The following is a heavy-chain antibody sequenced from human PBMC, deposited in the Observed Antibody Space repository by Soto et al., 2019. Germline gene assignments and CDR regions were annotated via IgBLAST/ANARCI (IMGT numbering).Heavy chain of an antibody. CDR3: ARGPRYFDWLLTREDGMDV. CDR2: INHSGST. CDR1: GGSFSGYY. D-gene: IGHD3-9*01. J-gene: IGHJ6*02. V-gene: IGHV4-34*01. Sequence: PSETLSLTCAVYGGSFSGYYWSWIRQPPGKGLEWIGEINHSGSTNYNPSLKSRVTISVDTSKNQFSLKLSSVTAADTAVYYCARGPRYFDWLLTREDGMDVWGQGTTVTVSS.